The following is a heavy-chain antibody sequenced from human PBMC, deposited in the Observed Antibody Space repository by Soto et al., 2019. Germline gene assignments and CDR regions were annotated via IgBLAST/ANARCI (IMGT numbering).Heavy chain of an antibody. CDR2: ITDSGAAS. J-gene: IGHJ4*02. V-gene: IGHV3-23*01. CDR1: GFTFNKYA. D-gene: IGHD2-15*01. Sequence: LRLSCTASGFTFNKYAMSWVRQAPGKGLEWVSAITDSGAASHYADSVKGRFTVSRDNSKNTLYLQMNSLRADDTAVYYCARDLSVVFDYWGQGTLVTVSS. CDR3: ARDLSVVFDY.